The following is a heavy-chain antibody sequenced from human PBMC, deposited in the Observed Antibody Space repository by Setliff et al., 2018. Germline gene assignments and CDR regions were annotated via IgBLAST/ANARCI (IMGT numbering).Heavy chain of an antibody. CDR1: GFIFSNYA. CDR2: LSPDDKAI. D-gene: IGHD3-9*01. J-gene: IGHJ4*02. Sequence: GGSLRLSCEASGFIFSNYAMDWVRQAPGKGLEWVAGLSPDDKAIQYADSVKGRFAISRDNSKSTLFLQMNSLRAEDTAVYYCARGVYYDILTGHYRRLPPDYWGQGTLVTVSS. V-gene: IGHV3-23*01. CDR3: ARGVYYDILTGHYRRLPPDY.